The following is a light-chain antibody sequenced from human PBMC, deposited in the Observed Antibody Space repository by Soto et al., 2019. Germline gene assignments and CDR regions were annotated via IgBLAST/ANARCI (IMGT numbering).Light chain of an antibody. CDR1: QGIGSA. CDR2: RVS. CDR3: QQFNGPVT. V-gene: IGKV1-13*02. J-gene: IGKJ5*01. Sequence: AIQLTQSPSSLSASVGDRVTITCRASQGIGSALAWYQQRPGKAPKLLIYRVSDLESGVPSRFSGSGSGTDFTLTISSLQPEDFATYYCQQFNGPVTFGQGTRLDTK.